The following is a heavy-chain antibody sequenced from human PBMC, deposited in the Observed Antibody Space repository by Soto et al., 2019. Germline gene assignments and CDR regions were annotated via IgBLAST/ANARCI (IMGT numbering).Heavy chain of an antibody. V-gene: IGHV4-39*01. CDR3: AKQGLEYNYYGIDM. CDR1: GGSISSPNYY. J-gene: IGHJ6*02. CDR2: LFYTGNT. Sequence: NPSETLSLTCLVSGGSISSPNYYWAWIRQSPGKGLEWIGSLFYTGNTYYNPSLKSRVTISVDTSKNQFSLRLSSVTAADTAVYYCAKQGLEYNYYGIDMWGPGTTVTVSS.